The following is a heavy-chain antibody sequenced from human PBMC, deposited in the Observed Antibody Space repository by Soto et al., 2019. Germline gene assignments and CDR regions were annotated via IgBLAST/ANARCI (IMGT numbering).Heavy chain of an antibody. CDR2: IIPIFGTA. V-gene: IGHV1-69*12. CDR1: GGTFSSYA. D-gene: IGHD5-12*01. Sequence: QVQLVQSGAEVKKPGSSVKVSCKASGGTFSSYAISWVRQAPGQGLEWMGGIIPIFGTANYAQKFQGRVTITADETMSTAYMELSSLRSEDTAVYYCARDGGVYGYGPFDYWGQGPLVTVSS. CDR3: ARDGGVYGYGPFDY. J-gene: IGHJ4*02.